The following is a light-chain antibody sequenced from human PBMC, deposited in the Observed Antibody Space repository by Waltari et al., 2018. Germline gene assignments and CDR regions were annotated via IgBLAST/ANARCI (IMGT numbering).Light chain of an antibody. CDR2: DVS. Sequence: QSALTQPASVSGSPGPSITLSCTVPSRDIGYYHYVSWYQHHPGTAPKLIIYDVSNRPSGVSNRFSGSKYGNTSSLTISGLQAEDEADYYCSSYKTSSTVVFGGGTKLTVL. J-gene: IGLJ2*01. CDR3: SSYKTSSTVV. CDR1: SRDIGYYHY. V-gene: IGLV2-14*03.